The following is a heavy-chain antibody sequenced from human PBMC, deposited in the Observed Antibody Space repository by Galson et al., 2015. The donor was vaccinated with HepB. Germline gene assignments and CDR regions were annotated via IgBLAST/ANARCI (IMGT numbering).Heavy chain of an antibody. J-gene: IGHJ6*02. Sequence: QSGAEVKKPGESLRISCKGSGYSFTSYWISWVRQMPGKGLEWMGRIDPSDSYTNYSPSFQGHVTISADKSISTAYLQWGSLKASDTAMYYCAGAPSGWPYYYYGMDVWGQGTTVTVSS. V-gene: IGHV5-10-1*01. CDR3: AGAPSGWPYYYYGMDV. CDR2: IDPSDSYT. D-gene: IGHD6-19*01. CDR1: GYSFTSYW.